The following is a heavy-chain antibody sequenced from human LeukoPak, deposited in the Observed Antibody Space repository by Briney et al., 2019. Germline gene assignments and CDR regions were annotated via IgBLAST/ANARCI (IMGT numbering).Heavy chain of an antibody. V-gene: IGHV4-59*01. J-gene: IGHJ4*02. CDR1: GGSISGYY. CDR3: ARGRYTFDY. CDR2: IYYSGST. D-gene: IGHD1-1*01. Sequence: PSETPSLTCTVSGGSISGYYWTWIRQPPGKGLEYIGYIYYSGSTNHNPSLKSRVTISVDTSKNQFSLKLSSVTAADTAVYYCARGRYTFDYWGQGTLVTVSS.